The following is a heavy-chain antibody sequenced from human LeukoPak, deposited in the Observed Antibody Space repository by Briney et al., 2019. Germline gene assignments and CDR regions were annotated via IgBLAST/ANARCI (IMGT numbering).Heavy chain of an antibody. CDR1: GFTFSSYA. V-gene: IGHV3-30-3*01. CDR2: ISYDGSNK. J-gene: IGHJ4*02. Sequence: GGSLRLSCAASGFTFSSYAMHWVRQAPGKGLEWVAVISYDGSNKYYADSVKGRFTISRDNSKNTLYLQMNSLRAEDTAVYYCARDLGSLVDTAMSLDYWGQGTLVTVSS. D-gene: IGHD5-18*01. CDR3: ARDLGSLVDTAMSLDY.